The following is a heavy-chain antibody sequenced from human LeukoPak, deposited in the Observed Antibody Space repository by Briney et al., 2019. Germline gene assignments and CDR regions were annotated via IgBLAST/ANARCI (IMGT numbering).Heavy chain of an antibody. CDR1: GFTFSRYW. CDR3: SILMGGVTTYDY. J-gene: IGHJ4*02. V-gene: IGHV3-7*01. Sequence: GSLRLSCVASGFTFSRYWMSWVRQAPGKGMEWVASIRPDGSENQSMDSVKGRFTISTDNAHNSLYLQINSLRAEDTAVYFCSILMGGVTTYDYWGQGTLVTVSS. D-gene: IGHD4-11*01. CDR2: IRPDGSEN.